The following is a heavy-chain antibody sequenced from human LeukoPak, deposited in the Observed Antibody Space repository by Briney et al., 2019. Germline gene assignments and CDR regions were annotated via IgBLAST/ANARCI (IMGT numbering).Heavy chain of an antibody. CDR2: ISAYNGNT. V-gene: IGHV1-18*01. D-gene: IGHD3-9*01. Sequence: ASVKVSCKASGYTFTSYGISWVRQAPGQGLEWMGWISAYNGNTNYAQKLQGRVTMTTDTSTSTAYMELRSLRSDDTAVYYCARGQRRYFDWPGSFDPWGQGTLVTVSS. CDR3: ARGQRRYFDWPGSFDP. J-gene: IGHJ5*02. CDR1: GYTFTSYG.